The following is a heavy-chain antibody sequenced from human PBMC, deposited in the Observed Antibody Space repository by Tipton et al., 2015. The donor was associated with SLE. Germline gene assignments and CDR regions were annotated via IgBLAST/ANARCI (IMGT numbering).Heavy chain of an antibody. D-gene: IGHD2-15*01. J-gene: IGHJ6*02. CDR2: INHSGST. Sequence: TLSLTCAVYGGSFSGYYWSWIRQPPGKGLEWIGEINHSGSTNYNPSLKSRVTISLDTPRNDFSLKLTSVTAADTAVYYCARGPYCSGGICYSDYYYGLDVWGQGTAVTVSS. V-gene: IGHV4-34*01. CDR3: ARGPYCSGGICYSDYYYGLDV. CDR1: GGSFSGYY.